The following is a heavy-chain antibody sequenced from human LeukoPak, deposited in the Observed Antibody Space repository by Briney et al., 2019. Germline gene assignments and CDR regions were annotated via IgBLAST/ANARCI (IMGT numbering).Heavy chain of an antibody. V-gene: IGHV3-23*01. Sequence: GGSLRLSCAASGFTFSSYAMSWVRQAPGKGLEWVSAISGSGGSTYYADSVKGRFTISRDNAKNSLYLQMNSLRAEDTALYYCAKEEGIAAAGAIFDYWGQGTLVTVSS. D-gene: IGHD6-13*01. CDR3: AKEEGIAAAGAIFDY. J-gene: IGHJ4*02. CDR1: GFTFSSYA. CDR2: ISGSGGST.